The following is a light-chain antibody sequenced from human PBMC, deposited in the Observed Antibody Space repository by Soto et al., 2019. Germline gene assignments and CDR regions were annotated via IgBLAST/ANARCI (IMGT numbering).Light chain of an antibody. CDR1: SGHSNYA. V-gene: IGLV4-69*01. CDR3: QTWGSGIVV. Sequence: QAVVTQSPSASASLGASVKLTCTLSSGHSNYAIAWHQQQSEKGTRYLMKLNSDGSHSKGDGIPDRFSGSSSGAERYLTISSLQSEDEADYYCQTWGSGIVVFGGGTKVTVL. J-gene: IGLJ2*01. CDR2: LNSDGSH.